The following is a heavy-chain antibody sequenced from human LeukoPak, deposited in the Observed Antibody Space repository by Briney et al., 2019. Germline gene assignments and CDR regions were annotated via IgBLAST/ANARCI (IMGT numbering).Heavy chain of an antibody. CDR1: GFTFSSYW. D-gene: IGHD1-1*01. CDR3: AKEPGAPWSYWYFDL. J-gene: IGHJ2*01. CDR2: INTDGSST. Sequence: GGSLRLSCAASGFTFSSYWMSWVRQAPGKGLVWVSRINTDGSSTSYADSVKGRFTISRDNAKNTLYLQMNSLRAEDTAVYYCAKEPGAPWSYWYFDLWGRGTLVTVSS. V-gene: IGHV3-74*01.